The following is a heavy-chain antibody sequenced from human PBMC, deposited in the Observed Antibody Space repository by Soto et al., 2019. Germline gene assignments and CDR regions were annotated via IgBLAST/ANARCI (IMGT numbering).Heavy chain of an antibody. V-gene: IGHV3-74*03. CDR3: AKDLSWGQCDY. Sequence: EVQLVESGGGLVQPGGSLRLSCAASGFTFSSYWMHWVREDAGKGLVWVSSIKTDGTATQYADSVKGRFTVSRDNAKNTLYLQMNRLRAEDTAVYYCAKDLSWGQCDYWGQVKLFTVSS. J-gene: IGHJ4*02. D-gene: IGHD3-16*01. CDR1: GFTFSSYW. CDR2: IKTDGTAT.